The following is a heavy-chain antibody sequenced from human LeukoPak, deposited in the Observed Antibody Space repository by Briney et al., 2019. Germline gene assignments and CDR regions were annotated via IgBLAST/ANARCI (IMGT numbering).Heavy chain of an antibody. D-gene: IGHD6-13*01. Sequence: ASVKVSCKASGGTFSSSAISWVRQAPGQGLEWMGGIIPIFGTANYAQKFQGRVTITTDESTSTAYMELSSLRSEDTAVYYCAREVRVAAAEFVPSHYYYFMDVWGKGTTATVSS. CDR1: GGTFSSSA. CDR3: AREVRVAAAEFVPSHYYYFMDV. V-gene: IGHV1-69*05. J-gene: IGHJ6*03. CDR2: IIPIFGTA.